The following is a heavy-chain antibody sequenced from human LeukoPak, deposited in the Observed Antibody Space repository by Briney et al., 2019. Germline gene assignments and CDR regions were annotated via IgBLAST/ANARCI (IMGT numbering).Heavy chain of an antibody. CDR1: GYTFTSYD. Sequence: GASVKVSCKASGYTFTSYDINWVRQATGQGLEWMGWMNPNSGNTGYAQKFQGKVSMTRDTSTSTAYMELSSLRSEDTAVYYCARGGGYNFWSVDYYYAMGVWGQGTTVTVSS. CDR2: MNPNSGNT. V-gene: IGHV1-8*01. J-gene: IGHJ6*02. D-gene: IGHD3-3*01. CDR3: ARGGGYNFWSVDYYYAMGV.